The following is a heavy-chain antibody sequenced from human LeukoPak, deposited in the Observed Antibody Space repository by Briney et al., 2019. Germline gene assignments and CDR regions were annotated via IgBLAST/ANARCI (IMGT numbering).Heavy chain of an antibody. Sequence: GWSLRLSCAASGFTFSSYWMQWVRQAPGKGLVWVSRIDTDESNTDYADSVKGRFTISRDNAKNTLYLQMNSLKAEDTAVYYCARSRYNYYYMDVWGKGTTLTVS. CDR1: GFTFSSYW. CDR2: IDTDESNT. J-gene: IGHJ6*03. V-gene: IGHV3-74*01. CDR3: ARSRYNYYYMDV.